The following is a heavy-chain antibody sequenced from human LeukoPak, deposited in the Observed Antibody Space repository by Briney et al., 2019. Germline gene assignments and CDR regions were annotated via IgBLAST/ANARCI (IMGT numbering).Heavy chain of an antibody. V-gene: IGHV1-3*01. D-gene: IGHD5-12*01. Sequence: GASVKVSCKASGYTFTSYAMHWVRQAPGQRLEWMGWINAGNGNTKYSQKFQGRVTITADESTSTAYMELSSLRSEDTAVYYCARGPPGSGYDGYWFDPWGQGTLVTVSS. CDR1: GYTFTSYA. CDR3: ARGPPGSGYDGYWFDP. CDR2: INAGNGNT. J-gene: IGHJ5*02.